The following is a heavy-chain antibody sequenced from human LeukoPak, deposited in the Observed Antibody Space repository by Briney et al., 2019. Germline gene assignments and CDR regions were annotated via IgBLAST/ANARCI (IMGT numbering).Heavy chain of an antibody. V-gene: IGHV3-7*01. D-gene: IGHD3-22*01. J-gene: IGHJ5*02. Sequence: PAGSLSLSCAASGFTFSSYRMSWLRQAPGKGLEWGANIKQDASEKYYVDSVKGRFTISRDNAKNSLYLQMNSLRAEDTAVYYCARDLVAGYYDSSGYYVGEYNWFDPWGEGTLVTVS. CDR1: GFTFSSYR. CDR2: IKQDASEK. CDR3: ARDLVAGYYDSSGYYVGEYNWFDP.